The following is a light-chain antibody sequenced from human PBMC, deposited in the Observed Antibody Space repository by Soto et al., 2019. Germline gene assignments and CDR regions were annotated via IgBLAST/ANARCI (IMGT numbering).Light chain of an antibody. CDR2: GAF. J-gene: IGKJ4*01. Sequence: EIVMTQSPATLSVSPGETATHSCRASESVKTNLAWYQQKPGQAPRLLIYGAFTRAAGIPFRFSGSASGTEFTLTISSLQSEDFAVYYCHQYDRWPLSLGGGTKVDIK. CDR3: HQYDRWPLS. V-gene: IGKV3-15*01. CDR1: ESVKTN.